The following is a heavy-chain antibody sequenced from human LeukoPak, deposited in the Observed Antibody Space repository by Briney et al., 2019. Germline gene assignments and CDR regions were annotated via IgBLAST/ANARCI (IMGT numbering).Heavy chain of an antibody. CDR2: IYTGART. Sequence: PSQTLSLTCTVSGGAPTGVTSEATWIRPPAGKGLEWIGRIYTGARTNYNPSLNNRVTISLHPSKNQFSLNLTSATATHPVINDRARVGGVGYYYYMDVWGKGTTVTVSS. CDR3: ARVGGVGYYYYMDV. J-gene: IGHJ6*03. V-gene: IGHV4-61*02. D-gene: IGHD2-8*01. CDR1: GGAPTGVTS.